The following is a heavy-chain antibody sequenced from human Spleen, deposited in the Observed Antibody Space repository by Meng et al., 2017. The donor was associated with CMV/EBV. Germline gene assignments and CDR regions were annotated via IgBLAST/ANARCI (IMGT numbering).Heavy chain of an antibody. Sequence: FTFSSYGMHWVRQAPGKGLEWVAVISYDGSNKYYADSVKGRFTISRDNSKNTLYLQMNSLRAEDTAVYYCARDQSSSWYGYYYGMDVWGQGTTVTVSS. CDR1: FTFSSYG. D-gene: IGHD6-13*01. CDR2: ISYDGSNK. CDR3: ARDQSSSWYGYYYGMDV. J-gene: IGHJ6*02. V-gene: IGHV3-30*04.